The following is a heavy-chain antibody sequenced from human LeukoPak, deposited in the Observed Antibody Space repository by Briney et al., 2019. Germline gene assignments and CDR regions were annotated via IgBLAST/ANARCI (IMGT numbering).Heavy chain of an antibody. D-gene: IGHD5-18*01. CDR3: AREEGYIYGLLDF. V-gene: IGHV3-23*01. CDR2: VSGGGGTT. CDR1: GFTFTNYG. Sequence: PGGSLRLSCAASGFTFTNYGMSWVRQAPGKGPEWVSAVSGGGGTTYYADSVRGRFTISRDNSKNTLYLQVNSLRADDTAVYYCAREEGYIYGLLDFWGQGVLVTVSS. J-gene: IGHJ4*02.